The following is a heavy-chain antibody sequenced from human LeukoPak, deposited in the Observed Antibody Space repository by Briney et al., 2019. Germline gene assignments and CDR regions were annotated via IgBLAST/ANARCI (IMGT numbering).Heavy chain of an antibody. CDR3: ARGSSYYYDMAWFDP. J-gene: IGHJ5*02. Sequence: ASVKVSFKASGYTFTSYDINWVRQATGQGLEWMGWMNPNSGNTGYAQKFQGRVTVTRNTSISTAYMELSSLRSEDTAVYYCARGSSYYYDMAWFDPWGQGTLVTVSS. CDR1: GYTFTSYD. V-gene: IGHV1-8*01. D-gene: IGHD3-22*01. CDR2: MNPNSGNT.